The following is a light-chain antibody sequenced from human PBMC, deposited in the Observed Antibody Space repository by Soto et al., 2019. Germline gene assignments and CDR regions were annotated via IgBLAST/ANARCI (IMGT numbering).Light chain of an antibody. CDR1: SSKIGSNH. V-gene: IGLV1-47*01. J-gene: IGLJ2*01. CDR3: SARDDILSGVV. CDR2: RSA. Sequence: HSVLTQPPSASGTPGQRVTISCSGSSSKIGSNHVYWDQQFSGMAPKLLMYRSAQRPTGVPDRFSGSKSGTSASLAISGLRSDDEADYYCSARDDILSGVVFGGGTKLTVL.